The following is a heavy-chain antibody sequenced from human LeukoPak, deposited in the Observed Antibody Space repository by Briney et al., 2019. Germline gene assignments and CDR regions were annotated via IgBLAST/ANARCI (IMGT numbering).Heavy chain of an antibody. J-gene: IGHJ6*03. V-gene: IGHV4-4*09. CDR1: GGSISSYY. CDR2: IYTSGST. D-gene: IGHD3-22*01. Sequence: PSETLSLTCTVSGGSISSYYWSWIRQPPGKGLEWIGYIYTSGSTNYNPSLKSRVTISVDTSKNQFSLKLSYVTAADTAVYYCAREMYYYESSSYKYYYYMDVWGKGTTVTVSS. CDR3: AREMYYYESSSYKYYYYMDV.